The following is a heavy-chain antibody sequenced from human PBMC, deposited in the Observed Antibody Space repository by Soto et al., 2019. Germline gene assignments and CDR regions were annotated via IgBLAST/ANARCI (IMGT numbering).Heavy chain of an antibody. J-gene: IGHJ4*02. CDR3: AKDHRNGGTRVDY. V-gene: IGHV3-30*18. CDR1: GFSFRAHG. Sequence: QVQLVESGGGVVQPERSLRLSCVASGFSFRAHGMHWVRQAPGKGLEWVAVISYDGSYSYYADSVKGRFSISRDNWNNALYLQMSSLRPEDTAVYFCAKDHRNGGTRVDYWGQGTLVTVSS. CDR2: ISYDGSYS. D-gene: IGHD2-15*01.